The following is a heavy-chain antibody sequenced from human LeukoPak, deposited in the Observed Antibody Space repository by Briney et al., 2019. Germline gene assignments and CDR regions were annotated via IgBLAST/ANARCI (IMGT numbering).Heavy chain of an antibody. Sequence: GGSLRLSCAASGFTFSSYSMNWVRQAPGKGLEWVSYISSSSSTIYYADSVKGRFTISRDNAKNSLYLQMNSLRDEDTAVYYCARDEYSSGWHFGYFDYWGQGTLVTVSS. CDR3: ARDEYSSGWHFGYFDY. CDR1: GFTFSSYS. V-gene: IGHV3-48*02. CDR2: ISSSSSTI. D-gene: IGHD6-19*01. J-gene: IGHJ4*02.